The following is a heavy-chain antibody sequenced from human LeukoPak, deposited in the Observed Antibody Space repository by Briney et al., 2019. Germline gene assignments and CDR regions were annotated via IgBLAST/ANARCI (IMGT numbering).Heavy chain of an antibody. CDR3: ARPGQLGSLYYGMDV. D-gene: IGHD3-10*01. CDR2: INHSGST. Sequence: SETLSLTCAVYGESFSGYYWTWIRQPPGKGLECIEEINHSGSTNYNPSLKSRVTISVDTSKNQFSLKLRSVTAANTAVYYCARPGQLGSLYYGMDVWGQGTTVTVS. V-gene: IGHV4-34*01. J-gene: IGHJ6*02. CDR1: GESFSGYY.